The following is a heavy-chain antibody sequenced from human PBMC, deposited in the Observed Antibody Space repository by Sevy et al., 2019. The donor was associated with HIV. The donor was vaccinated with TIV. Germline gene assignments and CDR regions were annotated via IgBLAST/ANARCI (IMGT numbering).Heavy chain of an antibody. CDR2: LSITGGST. V-gene: IGHV3-23*01. D-gene: IGHD3-10*01. CDR1: GFTFSIYA. CDR3: AKDRVSGTYYTGDFDY. J-gene: IGHJ4*02. Sequence: GGSLRLSCAASGFTFSIYAMSWVRQAPGKGLEWVSVLSITGGSTYYADSVKGRFTISRDNSNNTLYLQMNTLRAEDTAVYSCAKDRVSGTYYTGDFDYWGQGTLVTVSS.